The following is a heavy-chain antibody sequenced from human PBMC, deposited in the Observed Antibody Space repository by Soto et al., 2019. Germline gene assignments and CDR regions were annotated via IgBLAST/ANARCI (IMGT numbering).Heavy chain of an antibody. Sequence: PGGSLRLSCAASGFTFSSYAMSWVRQAPGRGLEWGSAISGSGGSTYYADSVKGRFTITADKSTNTAFMELSSLKSEDTAMYYCASSSGNNYGVGTNYYFDYWGQGTLVTVSS. CDR2: ISGSGGST. D-gene: IGHD1-26*01. CDR1: GFTFSSYA. CDR3: ASSSGNNYGVGTNYYFDY. J-gene: IGHJ4*02. V-gene: IGHV3-23*01.